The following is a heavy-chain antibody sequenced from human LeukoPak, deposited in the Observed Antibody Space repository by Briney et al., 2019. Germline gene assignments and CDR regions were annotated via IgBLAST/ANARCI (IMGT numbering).Heavy chain of an antibody. CDR2: ISYVGSNK. Sequence: PGGPLRLSCAASGFPFSSYGMHGARKAPGKGLGWVGVISYVGSNKYYADSVKGRFTISRDNSKNTLYLQMNSLRAEDTAVYYCAKERYCSSTSCSTAYYYYYGMDVWGQGTTVTVSS. J-gene: IGHJ6*02. CDR1: GFPFSSYG. D-gene: IGHD2-2*01. V-gene: IGHV3-30*18. CDR3: AKERYCSSTSCSTAYYYYYGMDV.